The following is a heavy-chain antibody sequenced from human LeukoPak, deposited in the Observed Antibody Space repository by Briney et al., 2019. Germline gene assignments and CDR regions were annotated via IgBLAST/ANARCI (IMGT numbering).Heavy chain of an antibody. CDR2: IIPIFGTA. Sequence: GASVKVSCKASGGTFSSYAISWVGQAPGQGLEWMGGIIPIFGTANYAQKFQGRVTITADESTSTAYMELSSLRSEDTAVYYCCYDSSGYISHDYWGQGTLVTVSS. CDR3: CYDSSGYISHDY. D-gene: IGHD3-22*01. J-gene: IGHJ4*02. CDR1: GGTFSSYA. V-gene: IGHV1-69*13.